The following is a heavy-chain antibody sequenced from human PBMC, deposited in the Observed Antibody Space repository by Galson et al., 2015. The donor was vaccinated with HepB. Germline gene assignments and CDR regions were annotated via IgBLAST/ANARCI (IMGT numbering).Heavy chain of an antibody. J-gene: IGHJ4*02. CDR3: ARGRAMATMISGFDN. CDR1: GDSFSNSA. Sequence: SVKVSCKASGDSFSNSAIAWVRQAPGHGLEWMGGIIPIFGTTNYAQKFRGRVTISADESTSTAYMELSSLRAEDTAIYYCARGRAMATMISGFDNWGQGTLVTVSS. V-gene: IGHV1-69*13. D-gene: IGHD5-24*01. CDR2: IIPIFGTT.